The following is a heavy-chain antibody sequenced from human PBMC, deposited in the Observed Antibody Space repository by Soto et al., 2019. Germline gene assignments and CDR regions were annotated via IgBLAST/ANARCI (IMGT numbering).Heavy chain of an antibody. J-gene: IGHJ6*02. Sequence: SQTLSLTCAISGDSVSSNSAAWNWIRQSPSRGLEWLGSTYYRSKWYNDSSVSVKSRITIIPNTSKNQFFLQLNSVTPEDTAVYYFARGPSPYSGSYYYYGMDVLGQGTTVTVSS. CDR2: TYYRSKWYN. CDR3: ARGPSPYSGSYYYYGMDV. V-gene: IGHV6-1*01. D-gene: IGHD1-26*01. CDR1: GDSVSSNSAA.